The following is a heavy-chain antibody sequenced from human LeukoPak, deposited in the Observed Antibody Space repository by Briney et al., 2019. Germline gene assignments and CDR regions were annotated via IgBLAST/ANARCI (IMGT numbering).Heavy chain of an antibody. CDR3: ARGYGNFDY. J-gene: IGHJ4*02. Sequence: SETQSLTCAVYGGSFSGYYWSWIRQPPGKGLEWIGEINHSGSTNYNPSLKSRVTISVDTSKSQFSLKLSSVTAADTAVYYCARGYGNFDYWGQGTLVTVSS. CDR1: GGSFSGYY. V-gene: IGHV4-34*01. D-gene: IGHD4-17*01. CDR2: INHSGST.